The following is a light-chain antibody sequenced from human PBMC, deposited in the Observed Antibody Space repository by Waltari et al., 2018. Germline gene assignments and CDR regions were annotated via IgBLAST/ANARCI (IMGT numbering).Light chain of an antibody. CDR3: QHYDSYSAT. J-gene: IGKJ4*02. Sequence: DIQMTQSPSTLSAFEGDRVIITCPASQSIPRWLAWYQQKPGKAPKLLIYKASILESGVPSRFSGGGSGTEFTLTISSLQPDDFATYYCQHYDSYSATFGRGTKVEIK. CDR1: QSIPRW. V-gene: IGKV1-5*03. CDR2: KAS.